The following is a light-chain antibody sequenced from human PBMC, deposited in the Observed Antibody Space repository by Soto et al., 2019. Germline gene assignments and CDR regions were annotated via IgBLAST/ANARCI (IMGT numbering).Light chain of an antibody. CDR2: SNN. Sequence: QPVLTQPPSASGTPGQRVTISCSGSSSNIGRNTVNWYQQLPGTAPKLLIYSNNQRPSGVPDRFSGSKSGTSASLAISGLQSEDEADYYCAAWDDNLKGWVFGGGTKVTVL. CDR1: SSNIGRNT. V-gene: IGLV1-44*01. J-gene: IGLJ3*02. CDR3: AAWDDNLKGWV.